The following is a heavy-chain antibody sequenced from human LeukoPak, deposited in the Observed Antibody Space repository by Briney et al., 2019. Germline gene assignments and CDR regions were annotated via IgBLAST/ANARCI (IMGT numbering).Heavy chain of an antibody. CDR2: IYYSGST. Sequence: PSETLSLTCTVSGGSISSYYWSWIRQPPGKGLEWIGYIYYSGSTNYNPSLKSRVTISLDTSKNQFSLKPSSVTAADTAVYYCARVDCSGGSCQLDYWGQGTLVTVSS. CDR3: ARVDCSGGSCQLDY. J-gene: IGHJ4*02. CDR1: GGSISSYY. D-gene: IGHD2-15*01. V-gene: IGHV4-59*01.